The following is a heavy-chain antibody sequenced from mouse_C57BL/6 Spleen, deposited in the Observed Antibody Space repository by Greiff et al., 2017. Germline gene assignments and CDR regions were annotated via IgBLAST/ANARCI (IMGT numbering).Heavy chain of an antibody. Sequence: EVQLVESGGGLVKPGGSLKLSCAASGFTFSSYAMSWVRQTPEKRLEWVATISDGGSYTYYPDNVKGRFTISRDHAKNNLYLQMSHLKSEDTAMYYCARRGDSDYSYYAMDYWGQGTSVTVSS. V-gene: IGHV5-4*01. CDR1: GFTFSSYA. D-gene: IGHD2-4*01. J-gene: IGHJ4*01. CDR2: ISDGGSYT. CDR3: ARRGDSDYSYYAMDY.